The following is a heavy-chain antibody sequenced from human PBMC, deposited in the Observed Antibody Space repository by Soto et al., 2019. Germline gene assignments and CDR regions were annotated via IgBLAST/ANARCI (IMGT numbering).Heavy chain of an antibody. CDR1: GFTFSSYG. V-gene: IGHV3-33*01. D-gene: IGHD3-22*01. CDR3: ARDWVSYDSSGYQGWFDP. CDR2: IWYDGSNK. Sequence: QVQLVESGGGVVQPGRSLRLSCAASGFTFSSYGMHWVRQAPGKGLEWVAVIWYDGSNKYYADSVKGRFTISRDNSKKTRYLQMNSLRAEDTAVYYCARDWVSYDSSGYQGWFDPWGQGTLVTVSS. J-gene: IGHJ5*02.